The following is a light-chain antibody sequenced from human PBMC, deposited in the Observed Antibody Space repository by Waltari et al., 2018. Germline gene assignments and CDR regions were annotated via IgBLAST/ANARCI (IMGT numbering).Light chain of an antibody. V-gene: IGKV3D-15*01. CDR2: GAF. CDR3: QQYYDWPPWT. Sequence: EIVMTQSPATLSVSPGERATLSCRASQSVSGHLAWYQQKPGQAPRLIIHGAFTRATGIPARFSGSGSGTEISLTISSLQSEDFAIYYCQQYYDWPPWTFGQGTKVEL. J-gene: IGKJ1*01. CDR1: QSVSGH.